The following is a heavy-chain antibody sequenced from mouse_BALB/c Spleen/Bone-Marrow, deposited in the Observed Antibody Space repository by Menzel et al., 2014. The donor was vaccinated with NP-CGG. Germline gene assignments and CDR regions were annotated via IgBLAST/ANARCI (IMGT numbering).Heavy chain of an antibody. CDR3: ARVIGTRAFDS. D-gene: IGHD4-1*01. Sequence: EVQGVESGGGLVKPGGSLKLSCAASGFTFSSYAMSWVRQSPEKRLEGVAEISSGGTYTYYPDTVTGRFTISRDNAKNTLYLEMSSLRSEDTAMYYCARVIGTRAFDSWGQGTTLTVSS. J-gene: IGHJ2*01. CDR2: ISSGGTYT. V-gene: IGHV5-9-4*01. CDR1: GFTFSSYA.